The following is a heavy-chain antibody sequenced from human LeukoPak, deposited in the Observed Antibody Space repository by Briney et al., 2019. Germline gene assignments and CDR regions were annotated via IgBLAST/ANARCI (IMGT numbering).Heavy chain of an antibody. V-gene: IGHV3-20*04. CDR3: ARDTSSSYGSGSDY. Sequence: GGSLRLSCAASGFTFDDYGMSWVRQAPGKGLEWVAGINWNGGSTGYADSVKGRFTISRDNAKNSLYLQMNSLRAEDTALYYCARDTSSSYGSGSDYWGQGTLVTVSS. CDR2: INWNGGST. CDR1: GFTFDDYG. J-gene: IGHJ4*02. D-gene: IGHD3-10*01.